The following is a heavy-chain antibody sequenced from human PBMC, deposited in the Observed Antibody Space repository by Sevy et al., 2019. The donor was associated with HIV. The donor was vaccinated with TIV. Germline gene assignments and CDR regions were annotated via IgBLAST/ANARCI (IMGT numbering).Heavy chain of an antibody. V-gene: IGHV1-3*04. CDR2: IKTDNGNT. Sequence: ASVKVSCKASGYSFTNYAIHWVRQAPGQGLEWMGWIKTDNGNTKYPQRFQGRVTITRDTSATTAYMEMSSLRYDDTAIYFCARGKGEIFGVVVGQFDSWGQGTLVTVSS. J-gene: IGHJ4*02. CDR3: ARGKGEIFGVVVGQFDS. CDR1: GYSFTNYA. D-gene: IGHD3-3*01.